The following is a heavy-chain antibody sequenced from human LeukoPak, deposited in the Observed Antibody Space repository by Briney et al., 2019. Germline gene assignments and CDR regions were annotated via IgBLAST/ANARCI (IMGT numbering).Heavy chain of an antibody. Sequence: GGSLRLSCAASGFTFSTSAMNWVRQAPGKGLEWVSVIGGSGDTTYYADSVRGRFTISRDNFKDTLYLQMNSLTAEDTAIYYCAKGKSLPHYYYYGMDVWGQGTTVTASS. CDR2: IGGSGDTT. V-gene: IGHV3-23*01. CDR3: AKGKSLPHYYYYGMDV. CDR1: GFTFSTSA. J-gene: IGHJ6*02.